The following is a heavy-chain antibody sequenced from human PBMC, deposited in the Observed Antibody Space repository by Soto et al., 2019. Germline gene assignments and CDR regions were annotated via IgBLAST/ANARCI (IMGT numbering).Heavy chain of an antibody. CDR3: ARDTVYYYGSGRPYYYGMDV. V-gene: IGHV4-30-4*01. CDR1: GGSISSGDYY. J-gene: IGHJ6*02. CDR2: IYYSGST. Sequence: QVQLQESGPGLVKPSQTLSLTCTVSGGSISSGDYYWSWIRQPPGKGREWMGYIYYSGSTYYNPSLKSRVTISVDTAKNQFSLKLSSVTAADTAVYYCARDTVYYYGSGRPYYYGMDVWGQGTTVTVSS. D-gene: IGHD3-10*01.